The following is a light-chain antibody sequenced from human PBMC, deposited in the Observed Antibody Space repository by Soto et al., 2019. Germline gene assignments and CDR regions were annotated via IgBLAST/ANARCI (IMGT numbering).Light chain of an antibody. CDR1: QSVSSK. J-gene: IGKJ1*01. Sequence: EIVLTQSPGTLSASPGERATLSCRASQSVSSKLAWYQQKPGQAPRLLFYGASTGATGIPARFSGSGSETEFTLSISSLLSVYFAVYYCQKYNNWPGTFGQGTKVDIK. V-gene: IGKV3-15*01. CDR3: QKYNNWPGT. CDR2: GAS.